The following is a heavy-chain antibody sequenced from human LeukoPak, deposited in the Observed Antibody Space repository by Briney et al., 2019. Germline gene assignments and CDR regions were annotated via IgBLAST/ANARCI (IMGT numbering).Heavy chain of an antibody. D-gene: IGHD1-1*01. CDR1: GGSFSGYY. V-gene: IGHV4-34*01. CDR3: ARDNDQLGLDPFDY. CDR2: INHSGST. J-gene: IGHJ4*02. Sequence: SETLSLTCAVYGGSFSGYYWSWIRQPPGKVLEWIGEINHSGSTNYNPSLKSRVTISIDTSKNQFSLKLSSVTAADTAMYYCARDNDQLGLDPFDYWGQGTLVTVSS.